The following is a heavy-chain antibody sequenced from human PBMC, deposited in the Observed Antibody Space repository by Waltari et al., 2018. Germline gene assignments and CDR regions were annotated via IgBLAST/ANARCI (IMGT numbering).Heavy chain of an antibody. CDR3: AAPPGINAEWELGY. V-gene: IGHV3-48*01. CDR2: IRSSSRTI. Sequence: EVQLVESGGGLVQPGGSLRLSCAASGFTFSSYSMNWVRQAPGKGLGWGSYIRSSSRTIYYAESGKGRFTISRDNAKNSLYLQMNSLRAEDTAVYYCAAPPGINAEWELGYWGQGTLVTVSS. CDR1: GFTFSSYS. D-gene: IGHD1-26*01. J-gene: IGHJ4*02.